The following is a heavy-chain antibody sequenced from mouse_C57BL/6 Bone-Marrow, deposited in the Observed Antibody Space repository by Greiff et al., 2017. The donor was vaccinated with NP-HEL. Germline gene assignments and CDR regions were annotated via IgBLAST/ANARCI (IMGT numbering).Heavy chain of an antibody. CDR3: ARSGYYGRGDYYAMDY. Sequence: EVQLQQSGPELVKPGASVKISCKASGYTFTDYYMNWVKQSHGKSLEWIGDINPNNGGTSYNQKFKGKATLTVDKSSSTAYMELRSLTSEDSAVYYCARSGYYGRGDYYAMDYWGQGTSVTVSS. CDR2: INPNNGGT. D-gene: IGHD1-1*01. V-gene: IGHV1-26*01. J-gene: IGHJ4*01. CDR1: GYTFTDYY.